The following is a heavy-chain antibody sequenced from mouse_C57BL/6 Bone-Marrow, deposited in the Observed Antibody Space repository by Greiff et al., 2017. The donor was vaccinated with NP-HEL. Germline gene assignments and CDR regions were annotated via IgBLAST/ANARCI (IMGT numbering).Heavy chain of an antibody. Sequence: EVQLVESGTVLARPGASVKMSCKTSGYTFTSYWMHWVKQRPGQGLEWIGAIYPGNRDTSYNQKFKGKAKLTAVTSASTAYMELSSLTNEDSAVYYCTYDYDGLYYFDYWGQGTTLTVSS. CDR2: IYPGNRDT. CDR3: TYDYDGLYYFDY. V-gene: IGHV1-5*01. J-gene: IGHJ2*01. CDR1: GYTFTSYW. D-gene: IGHD2-4*01.